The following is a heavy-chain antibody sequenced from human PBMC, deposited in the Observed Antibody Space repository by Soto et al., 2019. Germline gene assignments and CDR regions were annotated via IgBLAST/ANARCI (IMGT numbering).Heavy chain of an antibody. CDR1: GGSISSGGYY. D-gene: IGHD3-3*01. Sequence: PSETLSLTCTVSGGSISSGGYYWSWIRQHPGKGLEWIGYIYYSGSTYYNPSLKSRVTISVDTSKNQFSLKLSSVTAADTAVYYCARDRSRGSGLDYWGQGTLVTVSS. J-gene: IGHJ4*02. CDR2: IYYSGST. V-gene: IGHV4-31*03. CDR3: ARDRSRGSGLDY.